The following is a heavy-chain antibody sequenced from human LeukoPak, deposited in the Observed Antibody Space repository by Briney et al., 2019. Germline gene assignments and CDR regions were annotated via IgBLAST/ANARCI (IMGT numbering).Heavy chain of an antibody. CDR2: ISGSGGST. CDR1: GFTFSSYA. D-gene: IGHD3-3*01. CDR3: AKDRSTYYDFWSGLNDY. V-gene: IGHV3-23*01. J-gene: IGHJ4*02. Sequence: GGSLRLSCAASGFTFSSYAMSWVRQAPGKGLEWVSAISGSGGSTYYADSVKGRFTISRDNSKNTLYQQMNSLRAEDTAVYYCAKDRSTYYDFWSGLNDYWGQGTLVTVSS.